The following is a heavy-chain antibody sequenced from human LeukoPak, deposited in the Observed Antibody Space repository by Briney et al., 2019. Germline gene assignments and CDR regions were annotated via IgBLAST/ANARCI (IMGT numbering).Heavy chain of an antibody. CDR3: ANPYYYDSSGYYCFDY. CDR1: GFTFSSYG. Sequence: PGGSLRLSCAASGFTFSSYGMHWVRQAPGKGLEWVAFIRYDGSNKYYADSVKGRFTISRDNSKNTLYLQMNSLRAEDTAVYYCANPYYYDSSGYYCFDYWGQGTLVTVSS. CDR2: IRYDGSNK. V-gene: IGHV3-30*02. D-gene: IGHD3-22*01. J-gene: IGHJ4*02.